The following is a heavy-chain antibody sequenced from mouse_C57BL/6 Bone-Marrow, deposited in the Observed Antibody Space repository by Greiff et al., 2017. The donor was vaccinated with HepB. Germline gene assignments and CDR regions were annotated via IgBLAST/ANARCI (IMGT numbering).Heavy chain of an antibody. CDR2: ISNGGGST. Sequence: DVKLVESGGGLVQPGGSLKLSCAASGFTFSDYYMYWVRQTPEKRLEWVAYISNGGGSTYYPDTVKGRFTLSRANAKNTLYLQMSRLKSEDTAMYYGARLIYYYGSSHWYFDGWGTGTTVTVSS. CDR3: ARLIYYYGSSHWYFDG. CDR1: GFTFSDYY. J-gene: IGHJ1*03. V-gene: IGHV5-12*01. D-gene: IGHD1-1*01.